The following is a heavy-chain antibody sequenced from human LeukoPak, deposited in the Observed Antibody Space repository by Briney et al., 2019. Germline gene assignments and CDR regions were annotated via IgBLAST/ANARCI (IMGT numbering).Heavy chain of an antibody. CDR2: ISYSGTA. D-gene: IGHD2-8*02. J-gene: IGHJ4*02. V-gene: IGHV4-39*07. Sequence: SETLSLTCTVSGGSINTSPYYWGWVRQPPEKGLEWLGSISYSGTAYYNPSLRSRVTVSRDTSKNQFSLNLNSVTAADTAVYYCVRVRTGPISDHWGQGILVIVSS. CDR3: VRVRTGPISDH. CDR1: GGSINTSPYY.